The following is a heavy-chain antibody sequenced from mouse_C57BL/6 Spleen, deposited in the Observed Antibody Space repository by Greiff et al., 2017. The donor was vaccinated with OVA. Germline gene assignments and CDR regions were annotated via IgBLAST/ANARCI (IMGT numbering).Heavy chain of an antibody. Sequence: VQLKESGPGMVKPSQSLSLTCTVTGYSITSGYDWHWIRHFPGNKLEWMGSISYSGSTNYNPSLKSRIPITHDTSKNHFFLKLNSVTTEDTATYCCARDGYDSGIADWGTGTTVTVSS. V-gene: IGHV3-1*01. J-gene: IGHJ1*03. CDR3: ARDGYDSGIAD. CDR2: ISYSGST. CDR1: GYSITSGYD. D-gene: IGHD2-4*01.